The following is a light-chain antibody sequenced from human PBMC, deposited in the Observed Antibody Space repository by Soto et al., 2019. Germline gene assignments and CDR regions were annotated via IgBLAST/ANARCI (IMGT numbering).Light chain of an antibody. Sequence: QPVLTQPPSVSAAPRQRVTISCSGSSSNIGNNAVIWYQQLPGKAPKLLIYYDDLLPSGVSDRFSGSKSGTSGSLAISGLQSEDEADYYCAAWDDSLNGPVFGGGTKLTVL. CDR2: YDD. V-gene: IGLV1-36*01. J-gene: IGLJ3*02. CDR1: SSNIGNNA. CDR3: AAWDDSLNGPV.